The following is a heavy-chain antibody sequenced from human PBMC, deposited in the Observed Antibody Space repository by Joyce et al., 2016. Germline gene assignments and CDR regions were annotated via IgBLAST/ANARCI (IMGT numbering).Heavy chain of an antibody. D-gene: IGHD2-15*01. J-gene: IGHJ2*01. CDR2: IDPNSGAT. CDR3: ARGLGSYWYFDL. V-gene: IGHV1-2*04. CDR1: GYTFTGYR. Sequence: QEQLVQSGAELKKPGASVKVSCRASGYTFTGYRLHWVRQAPGQGLEWMGWIDPNSGATNYAQKFHGWVTMARDTSISTAYMELSRLRSDDTAVYYCARGLGSYWYFDLWGRGTLVTVSS.